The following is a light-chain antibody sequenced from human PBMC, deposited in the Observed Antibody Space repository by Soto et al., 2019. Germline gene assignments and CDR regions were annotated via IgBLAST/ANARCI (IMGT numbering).Light chain of an antibody. V-gene: IGKV3-20*01. Sequence: EIVLTQSPGTLSLSPGEGATLSCRASQILSSNYLAWYQQKPGQAPRLLIYGESRRATGIPDRFNGSGSGTEFTLTISSLQPDDFATYYCQQYNNWPPITFGQGTRLKI. CDR1: QILSSNY. CDR3: QQYNNWPPIT. J-gene: IGKJ5*01. CDR2: GES.